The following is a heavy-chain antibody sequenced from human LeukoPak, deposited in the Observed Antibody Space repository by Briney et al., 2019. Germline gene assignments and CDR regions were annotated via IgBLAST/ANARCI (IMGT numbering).Heavy chain of an antibody. D-gene: IGHD6-13*01. Sequence: PGGSLRLSCAASGFTFSSYGMHWVRRAPGKGLEWVAVISYDGSNKYYADSVKGRFTISRDNSKNTLYLQMNSLRAEDTAVYYCAKEITEGIFDYWGQGTLVTVSS. J-gene: IGHJ4*02. CDR2: ISYDGSNK. CDR1: GFTFSSYG. CDR3: AKEITEGIFDY. V-gene: IGHV3-30*18.